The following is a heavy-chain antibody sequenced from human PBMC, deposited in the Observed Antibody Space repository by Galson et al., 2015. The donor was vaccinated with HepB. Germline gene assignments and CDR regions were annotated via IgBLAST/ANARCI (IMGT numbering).Heavy chain of an antibody. CDR2: IIPILGIA. CDR1: GGTFSSYA. J-gene: IGHJ6*02. D-gene: IGHD2-2*01. Sequence: SVKVSCKASGGTFSSYAISWVRQAPGQGLEWMGRIIPILGIANYAQKFQGRVTITADKSTSTAYMELSSLRSEDTAVYYCATSHACQGCYGMDVWGQGTTVTVSS. CDR3: ATSHACQGCYGMDV. V-gene: IGHV1-69*04.